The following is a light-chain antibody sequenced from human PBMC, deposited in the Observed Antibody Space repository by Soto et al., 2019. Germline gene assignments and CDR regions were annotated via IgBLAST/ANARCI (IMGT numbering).Light chain of an antibody. CDR2: GAS. J-gene: IGKJ2*01. CDR1: QSVSSNY. CDR3: QQYGTSPYT. V-gene: IGKV3-20*01. Sequence: EIVLTQSPGTLSLSPGERATLPCRASQSVSSNYLAWYQQKPGQAPSLLIYGASYRATGSPDRFSGSGSGTDFTLTISRLEPEDFAVYYCQQYGTSPYTFGQGTKLEIK.